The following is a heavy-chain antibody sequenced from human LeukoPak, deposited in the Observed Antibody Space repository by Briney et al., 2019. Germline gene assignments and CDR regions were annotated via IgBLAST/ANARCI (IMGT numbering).Heavy chain of an antibody. D-gene: IGHD3-3*01. CDR2: IYPGDSDT. J-gene: IGHJ4*02. CDR3: ARLQALGYDFWSGYPPFDY. CDR1: GYSFTSYW. V-gene: IGHV5-51*01. Sequence: GESLKISCKGSGYSFTSYWIGWVRQMPGKGLEWKGIIYPGDSDTRYSPSFQGQVTISADKSISTAYLQWSSLKASDTAMYYCARLQALGYDFWSGYPPFDYWGQGTLVTVSS.